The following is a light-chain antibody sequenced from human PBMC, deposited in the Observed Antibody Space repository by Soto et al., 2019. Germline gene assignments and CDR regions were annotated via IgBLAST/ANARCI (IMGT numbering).Light chain of an antibody. CDR1: SSDVGDYNF. J-gene: IGLJ2*01. Sequence: QSALTQPASVSGSPGQSITISCTGTSSDVGDYNFVSWYQHHPGRAPKLMIYDVTDRPSGVSNRSSGSKSGNTASLTISGLHADDEAYYCCTSFTIGSPVVFGGGTQLTVL. V-gene: IGLV2-14*03. CDR3: TSFTIGSPVV. CDR2: DVT.